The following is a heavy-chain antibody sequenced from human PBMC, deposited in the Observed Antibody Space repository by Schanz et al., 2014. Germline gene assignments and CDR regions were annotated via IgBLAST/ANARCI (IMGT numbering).Heavy chain of an antibody. Sequence: QVELVESGGGVVQPGRSLRLSCAASGFIFSYYTIHWVRQAPGKGLEWVAVISDDGSRRHYADFVTGRFTISRDDSKNTVYLQMNSLTAEDTAVYYCTRGNPPSSDLSPWGQGTLVIVSS. D-gene: IGHD3-3*01. V-gene: IGHV3-30*04. CDR3: TRGNPPSSDLSP. CDR2: ISDDGSRR. CDR1: GFIFSYYT. J-gene: IGHJ5*02.